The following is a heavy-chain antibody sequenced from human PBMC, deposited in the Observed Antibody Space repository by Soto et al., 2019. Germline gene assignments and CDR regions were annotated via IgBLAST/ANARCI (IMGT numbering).Heavy chain of an antibody. D-gene: IGHD3-10*01. J-gene: IGHJ6*03. CDR2: IYYSGST. Sequence: SETLSLTCTVAGGSISSYYWSWIRQPPGKGLEWIGYIYYSGSTNYNPSLKSRVTISVDTSKNQFSLKLSSVTAADTAVYYCARVTYYYGSGSYSPHYYMDVWGKGTTVTVSS. V-gene: IGHV4-59*01. CDR1: GGSISSYY. CDR3: ARVTYYYGSGSYSPHYYMDV.